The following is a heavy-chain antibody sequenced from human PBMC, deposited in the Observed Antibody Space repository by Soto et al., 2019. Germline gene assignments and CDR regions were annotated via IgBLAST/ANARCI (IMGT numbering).Heavy chain of an antibody. CDR1: GGTFSSYA. D-gene: IGHD3-22*01. V-gene: IGHV1-69*13. CDR2: IIPIFGTA. J-gene: IGHJ4*02. Sequence: SVEVSCRASGGTFSSYAISWVRQAPGQGLEWMGGIIPIFGTANYAQKFQGRVTITADESTSTAYMELSSLRSEDTAVYYCARDVPYDSSGYSYPTFDYWGQGTLVTVSS. CDR3: ARDVPYDSSGYSYPTFDY.